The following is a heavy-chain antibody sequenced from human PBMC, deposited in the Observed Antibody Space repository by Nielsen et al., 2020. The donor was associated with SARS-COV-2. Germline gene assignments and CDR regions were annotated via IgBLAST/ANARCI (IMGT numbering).Heavy chain of an antibody. CDR2: ILHYGGNV. D-gene: IGHD4-17*01. CDR3: ARDAYGDLIYGMDV. CDR1: GFSFMTYN. J-gene: IGHJ6*02. V-gene: IGHV3-30*04. Sequence: GESLKISCTASGFSFMTYNMHWARQAPGKGLEWVAAILHYGGNVYHADSVKGRFTISRDNSRNTLYLQMNTLRPEDTAVYSCARDAYGDLIYGMDVWGRGTTVTVSS.